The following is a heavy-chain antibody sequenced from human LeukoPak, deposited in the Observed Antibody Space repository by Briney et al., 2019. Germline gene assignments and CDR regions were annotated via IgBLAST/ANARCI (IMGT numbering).Heavy chain of an antibody. Sequence: GSLRLSCAASGFTLSSYGMHWVRQAPGKGLEWVAFIRYDGSNKYYADSVKGRFTISRDNSKNTLYLQMNSLRAEDTAVYYCANIAGGYYDSSGYLSYFDYWGQGTLVTVSS. V-gene: IGHV3-30*02. CDR3: ANIAGGYYDSSGYLSYFDY. CDR1: GFTLSSYG. D-gene: IGHD3-22*01. J-gene: IGHJ4*02. CDR2: IRYDGSNK.